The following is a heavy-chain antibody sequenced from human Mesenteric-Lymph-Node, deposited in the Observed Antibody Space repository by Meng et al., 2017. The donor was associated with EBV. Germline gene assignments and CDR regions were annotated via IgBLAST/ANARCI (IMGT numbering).Heavy chain of an antibody. J-gene: IGHJ4*02. D-gene: IGHD3-9*01. CDR3: ARDGGPGGYDILTGYYMRDRILDH. V-gene: IGHV1-18*01. CDR2: ISAYNGDT. CDR1: VGTFSSYA. Sequence: QMQLEQSGAEVKKPGSSVKVSCXXTVGTFSSYAISWVRQAPGQGLEWMGWISAYNGDTNYAQKVQGRVTMTTDTSTSTAYMELRSLRSDDTAVYYCARDGGPGGYDILTGYYMRDRILDHWGQGTLVTVSS.